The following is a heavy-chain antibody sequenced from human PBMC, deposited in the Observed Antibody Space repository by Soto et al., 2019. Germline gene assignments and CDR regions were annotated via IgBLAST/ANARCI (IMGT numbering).Heavy chain of an antibody. CDR2: INQDGSDY. D-gene: IGHD2-15*01. Sequence: PVGSLRLSCEVSGFTFSKYWMNWVRQAPGKGLEWVANINQDGSDYSYVGSVRGRFTISRDNAKNSLYLQMDSLRAEDAAIYYCARGISTPGIDFLGQGTLVTVSS. J-gene: IGHJ4*02. V-gene: IGHV3-7*03. CDR3: ARGISTPGIDF. CDR1: GFTFSKYW.